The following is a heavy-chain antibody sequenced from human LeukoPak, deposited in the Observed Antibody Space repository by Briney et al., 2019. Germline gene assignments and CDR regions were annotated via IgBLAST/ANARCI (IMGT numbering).Heavy chain of an antibody. V-gene: IGHV4-34*01. D-gene: IGHD4-17*01. CDR1: GGSFSGYY. CDR3: ARRRETTVTTYYYYGMDV. Sequence: SETLSLTCAVYGGSFSGYYWSWIRQPPGKGLEWIGKINHSGSTNYNPSLKSRVTISVDTSKNQFSLKLSSVTAADTAVYYCARRRETTVTTYYYYGMDVWGQGTTVTVSS. CDR2: INHSGST. J-gene: IGHJ6*02.